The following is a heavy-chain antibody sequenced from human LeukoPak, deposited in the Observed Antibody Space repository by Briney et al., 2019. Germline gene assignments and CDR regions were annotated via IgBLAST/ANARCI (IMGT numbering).Heavy chain of an antibody. V-gene: IGHV4-34*01. CDR2: INHSGST. CDR3: ARGGLDYYGSGSYYKVRTHTCWFDP. CDR1: GGSFSGYY. J-gene: IGHJ5*02. Sequence: SETLSLTCAVYGGSFSGYYWSWIRQPPGKGLEWIGEINHSGSTNYNPSLKSRVTISVDTSKNQFSLKLSSVTAADTAVYYCARGGLDYYGSGSYYKVRTHTCWFDPWGQGTLVTVSS. D-gene: IGHD3-10*01.